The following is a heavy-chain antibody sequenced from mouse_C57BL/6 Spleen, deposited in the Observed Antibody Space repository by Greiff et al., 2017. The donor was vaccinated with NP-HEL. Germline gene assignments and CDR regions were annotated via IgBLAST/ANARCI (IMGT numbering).Heavy chain of an antibody. CDR1: GYTFTSYW. D-gene: IGHD2-4*01. Sequence: QVQLQQPGAELVMPGASVKLSCKASGYTFTSYWMHWVKQRPGQGLEWIGEIDPSDSYTNYNQKFKGKSTLTVDKSSSTAYMQLSSLTSEDSAVYYRARKEDDYDGAWFAYWGQGTLVTVSA. V-gene: IGHV1-69*01. J-gene: IGHJ3*01. CDR3: ARKEDDYDGAWFAY. CDR2: IDPSDSYT.